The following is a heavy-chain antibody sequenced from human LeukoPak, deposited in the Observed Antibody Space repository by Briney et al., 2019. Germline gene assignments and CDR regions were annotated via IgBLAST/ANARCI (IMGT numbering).Heavy chain of an antibody. V-gene: IGHV1-18*01. CDR3: ARGEGDYGGQTNWFDP. J-gene: IGHJ5*02. CDR2: ISAYNGNT. CDR1: GYTFTSYD. D-gene: IGHD4-23*01. Sequence: ASVKVSCKASGYTFTSYDINWVRQAPGQGLEWMGWISAYNGNTNYAQKLQGRVTMTTDTSTSTAYMELRSLRSDDTAAYYCARGEGDYGGQTNWFDPWGQGTLVTVSS.